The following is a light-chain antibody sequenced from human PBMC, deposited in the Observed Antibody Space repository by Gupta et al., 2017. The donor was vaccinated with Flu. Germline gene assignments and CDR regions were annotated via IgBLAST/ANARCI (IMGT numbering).Light chain of an antibody. CDR2: GAS. CDR1: ESISSTY. CDR3: QQYGSSPLFS. J-gene: IGKJ3*01. Sequence: EIVLTQPPGSLSLSPGEAATLSCRTSESISSTYLAWYQQKPGQAPRLLFYGASNRASGVPDRFSGSGSGTDFTLTISRLEPEDFAVYYCQQYGSSPLFSFGPGTKVDIK. V-gene: IGKV3-20*01.